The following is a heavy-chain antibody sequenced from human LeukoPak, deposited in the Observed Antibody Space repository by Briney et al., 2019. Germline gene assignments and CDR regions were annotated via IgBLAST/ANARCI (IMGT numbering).Heavy chain of an antibody. D-gene: IGHD3-3*01. Sequence: GGSLRLSCAASGFTFSSYAMSWVRQAPGKGLEWVSGISGSGGSTYYADSVKGRFTISRDNSKNTLYLQMNSLRAEDTAVYYCGKDLNYDFWSGLGNWGQGTLVTVSS. CDR1: GFTFSSYA. CDR3: GKDLNYDFWSGLGN. V-gene: IGHV3-23*01. CDR2: ISGSGGST. J-gene: IGHJ4*02.